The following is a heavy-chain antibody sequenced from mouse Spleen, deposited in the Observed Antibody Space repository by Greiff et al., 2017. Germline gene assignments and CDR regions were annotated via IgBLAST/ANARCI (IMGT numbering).Heavy chain of an antibody. CDR2: ISSGGGNT. Sequence: EVKLVESGGGLVKPGGSLKLSCAASGFTFSSYTMSWVRQTPAKRLEWVATISSGGGNTYYPDSVKGRFTISRDNARNTLYLQMSSLRSEDTAMYYCARQDYYDGRYYFDYWGQGTTLTVSS. CDR3: ARQDYYDGRYYFDY. V-gene: IGHV5-9*04. J-gene: IGHJ2*01. D-gene: IGHD1-1*01. CDR1: GFTFSSYT.